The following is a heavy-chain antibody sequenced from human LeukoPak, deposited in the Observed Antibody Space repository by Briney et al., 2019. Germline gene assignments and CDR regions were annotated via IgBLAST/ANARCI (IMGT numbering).Heavy chain of an antibody. V-gene: IGHV1-2*02. D-gene: IGHD3-10*01. CDR3: ARAEAYYYGSGSYYWFDY. CDR1: GYTFTGYY. CDR2: INPNSGGT. Sequence: GASVEVSCKASGYTFTGYYMHWVRQAPGQGLEWMGWINPNSGGTNYAQKFQGRVTMTRDTSISTAYMGLSRLRSDDTAVYYCARAEAYYYGSGSYYWFDYWGQGTLVTVSS. J-gene: IGHJ4*02.